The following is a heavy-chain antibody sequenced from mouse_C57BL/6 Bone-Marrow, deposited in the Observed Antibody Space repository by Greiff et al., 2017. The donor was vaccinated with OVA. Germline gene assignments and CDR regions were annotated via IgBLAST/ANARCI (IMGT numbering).Heavy chain of an antibody. CDR2: IDPEDGET. J-gene: IGHJ2*01. V-gene: IGHV14-2*01. D-gene: IGHD2-2*01. Sequence: VQLKESGAELVKPGASVKLSCTASGFNIKVYYMHWVKQRTEQGLEWIGRIDPEDGETKYAPHFQGKATITADTSSNTAYLQLSSLTSEDTAVYYCARGGLRHYWGQGTTLTVSS. CDR3: ARGGLRHY. CDR1: GFNIKVYY.